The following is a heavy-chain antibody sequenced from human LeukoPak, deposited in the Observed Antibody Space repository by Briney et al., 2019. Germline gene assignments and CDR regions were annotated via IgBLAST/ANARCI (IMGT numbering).Heavy chain of an antibody. CDR2: INPSGSST. V-gene: IGHV1-46*01. CDR1: GYTFTAYY. CDR3: ARDNSVGDIAWWFDP. D-gene: IGHD3-16*02. J-gene: IGHJ5*02. Sequence: ASVKVSCKASGYTFTAYYIHWVRQAPGQGLEWMGLINPSGSSTLYAQKFQGRDTMTRDISTTTDYMELSSLRSEDTAVYYCARDNSVGDIAWWFDPWGQGTLVTVSS.